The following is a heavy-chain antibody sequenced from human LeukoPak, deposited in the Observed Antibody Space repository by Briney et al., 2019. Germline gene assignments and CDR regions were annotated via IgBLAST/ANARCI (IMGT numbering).Heavy chain of an antibody. CDR2: IWYDGSNK. Sequence: GRSLRLSCAASGFTFSSYGMHWVRQAPGKGLEWVAVIWYDGSNKYYADSVKGRFTISRDNSKNTLYVQMNSLRAEDTAVYYCAKAGHYGSGSFYSYFDSWGQGTLVTVSS. D-gene: IGHD3-10*01. J-gene: IGHJ4*02. CDR3: AKAGHYGSGSFYSYFDS. V-gene: IGHV3-33*03. CDR1: GFTFSSYG.